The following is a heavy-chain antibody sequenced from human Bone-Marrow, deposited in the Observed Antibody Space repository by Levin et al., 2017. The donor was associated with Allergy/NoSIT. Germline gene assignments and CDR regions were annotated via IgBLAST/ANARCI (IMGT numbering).Heavy chain of an antibody. CDR2: ISYDEINT. J-gene: IGHJ4*02. CDR1: GFTFNGYV. V-gene: IGHV3-30*04. CDR3: ARDFQFSGYVGFLEY. Sequence: GGSLRLSCAASGFTFNGYVMHWVRQAPGKGLEWVAVISYDEINTNYADSVKGRFTISRDNSKKMVYLQMNSLRPEDTALYYCARDFQFSGYVGFLEYWGQGSLVTVSS. D-gene: IGHD5-12*01.